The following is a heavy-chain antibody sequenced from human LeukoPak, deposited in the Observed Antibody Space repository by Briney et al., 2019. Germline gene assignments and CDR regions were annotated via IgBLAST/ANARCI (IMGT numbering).Heavy chain of an antibody. D-gene: IGHD3-9*01. J-gene: IGHJ4*02. CDR2: ISGSGSAT. CDR3: AGGGYDILTGYPRAPFDY. Sequence: PGGSLRLSCAASGFTLSNYGMSWVRQAPGKGLEWVSTISGSGSATYNAGSVKGRFTTSRDNAKNSLYLQMNSLRAEDTAVYYCAGGGYDILTGYPRAPFDYWGQGTLVTVSS. V-gene: IGHV3-21*01. CDR1: GFTLSNYG.